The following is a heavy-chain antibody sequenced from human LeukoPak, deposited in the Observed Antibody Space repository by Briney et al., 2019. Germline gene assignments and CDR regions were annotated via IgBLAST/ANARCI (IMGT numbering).Heavy chain of an antibody. CDR1: GYSISSGYY. Sequence: SETLSLTCTVSGYSISSGYYWCWIRQPPGKGLEWIGYIYYSGSTYYNPSLKSRVTISVDTSKNQFSLKLSSVTAADTAVYYCARGSPYYYGSGSDDWGQGTLVTVSS. V-gene: IGHV4-38-2*02. D-gene: IGHD3-10*01. J-gene: IGHJ4*02. CDR2: IYYSGST. CDR3: ARGSPYYYGSGSDD.